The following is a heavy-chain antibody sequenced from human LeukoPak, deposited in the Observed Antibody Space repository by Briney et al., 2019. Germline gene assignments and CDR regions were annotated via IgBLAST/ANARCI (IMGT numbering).Heavy chain of an antibody. CDR1: GFTFSSYG. J-gene: IGHJ6*04. D-gene: IGHD6-6*01. CDR3: ARVRRAARQPPDV. CDR2: ISYDGSNK. V-gene: IGHV3-30*03. Sequence: PGGSLRLSCAASGFTFSSYGMHWVRQAPGKGLEWVAVISYDGSNKYYADSVKGRFTISRDNSKNTLYLQMNSLRAEDTAVYYCARVRRAARQPPDVWGKGTTVTVSS.